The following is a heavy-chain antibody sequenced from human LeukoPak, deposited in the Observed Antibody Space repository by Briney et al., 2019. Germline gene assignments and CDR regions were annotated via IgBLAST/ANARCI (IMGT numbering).Heavy chain of an antibody. CDR3: AREDPTGYSSSFCNPFDY. D-gene: IGHD6-13*01. Sequence: SETLSLTCTVSGVSISSHSWSWIRQPAGKGLEWIGRVYTTGTSQYNPSVKSRVTMSVDTSKNQFSLRLHSVSAADTAVYFCAREDPTGYSSSFCNPFDYWGQGTLVTVSS. CDR1: GVSISSHS. J-gene: IGHJ4*02. V-gene: IGHV4-4*07. CDR2: VYTTGTS.